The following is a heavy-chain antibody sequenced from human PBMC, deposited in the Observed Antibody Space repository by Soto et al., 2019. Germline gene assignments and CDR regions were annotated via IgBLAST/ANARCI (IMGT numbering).Heavy chain of an antibody. V-gene: IGHV4-31*03. D-gene: IGHD4-17*01. Sequence: QVQLQESGPGLVKPSQTLSLTCTVSGGSISSGGYYWSWIRQHPGKGLEWIGYIYYSGSTYYNPAHKSRVTIXXDXSXXQFSLKLSSVTAADTAVYYCARDGYGDYEGDAFDIWGQGTMVTVSS. CDR3: ARDGYGDYEGDAFDI. CDR2: IYYSGST. J-gene: IGHJ3*02. CDR1: GGSISSGGYY.